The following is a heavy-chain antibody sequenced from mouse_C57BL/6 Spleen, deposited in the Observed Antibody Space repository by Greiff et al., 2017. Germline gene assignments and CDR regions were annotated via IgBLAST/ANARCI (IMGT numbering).Heavy chain of an antibody. CDR2: IWSGGST. Sequence: QVQLKQSGPGLVQPSQSLSITCTVSGFSLTSYGVHWVRQSPGKGLEWLGVIWSGGSTDYNAAFISRLSISKDNSKSQVFFKMNSLQADDTAIYYCARNSPITTGVAYYAMDYWGQGTSVTVSS. J-gene: IGHJ4*01. V-gene: IGHV2-2*01. CDR1: GFSLTSYG. D-gene: IGHD1-1*01. CDR3: ARNSPITTGVAYYAMDY.